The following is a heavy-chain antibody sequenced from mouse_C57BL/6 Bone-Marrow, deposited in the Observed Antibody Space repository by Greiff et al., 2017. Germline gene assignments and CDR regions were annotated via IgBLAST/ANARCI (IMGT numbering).Heavy chain of an antibody. CDR2: IDPSDSET. CDR3: AREGWLLPFDY. J-gene: IGHJ2*01. D-gene: IGHD2-3*01. V-gene: IGHV1-52*01. CDR1: GYTFTSYW. Sequence: VKLQQPGAELVRPGSSVKLSCKASGYTFTSYWMHWVKQRPIQGLEWIGNIDPSDSETHYNQKFKDKATLTVDKSSSTAYMQLSSLTSEDSAVYYCAREGWLLPFDYWGQGTTLTVSS.